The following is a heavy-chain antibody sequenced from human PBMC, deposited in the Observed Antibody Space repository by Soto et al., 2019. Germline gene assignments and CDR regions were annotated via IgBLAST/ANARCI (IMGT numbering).Heavy chain of an antibody. CDR1: GFSLTTRGVG. CDR2: IYWDDDK. J-gene: IGHJ4*02. V-gene: IGHV2-5*02. D-gene: IGHD3-22*01. Sequence: QITLKESGPTVVRPTQTLSVTCSFSGFSLTTRGVGVGWIRQSPGKALEWLALIYWDDDKRYSPSLKTRLTIAKESSKNQAVLTVYNMAPVDSGTYYCAPTRGYNGSGFSRFDHWGQGALVTVAS. CDR3: APTRGYNGSGFSRFDH.